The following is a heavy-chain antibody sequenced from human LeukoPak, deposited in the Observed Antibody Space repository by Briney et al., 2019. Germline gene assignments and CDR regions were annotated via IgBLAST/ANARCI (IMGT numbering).Heavy chain of an antibody. CDR1: GGSINNYY. Sequence: SETLSLTCTVSGGSINNYYWSRIRQPPGKRLEWIGRITYSGSTNYNPSLKSRVTISVDTSSNQFSLKLSSVTAVDTAMYYCARSPVMYGEFGGRFDPWGQGALVTVSS. CDR3: ARSPVMYGEFGGRFDP. J-gene: IGHJ5*02. CDR2: ITYSGST. D-gene: IGHD4-17*01. V-gene: IGHV4-59*12.